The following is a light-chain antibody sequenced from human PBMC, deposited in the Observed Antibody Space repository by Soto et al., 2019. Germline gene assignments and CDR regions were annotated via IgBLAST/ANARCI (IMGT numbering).Light chain of an antibody. Sequence: EIGLTQSAGTLSLSAGESATLYWSATQSVISSYLAWYQQKPGQAPRLLIYDASKRATGIPARFSGSGSGTDFTLTISSLEPEDFAVYYCQQRKKWPPLTFGGGTKVDIK. CDR3: QQRKKWPPLT. V-gene: IGKV3-11*01. J-gene: IGKJ4*01. CDR1: QSVISSY. CDR2: DAS.